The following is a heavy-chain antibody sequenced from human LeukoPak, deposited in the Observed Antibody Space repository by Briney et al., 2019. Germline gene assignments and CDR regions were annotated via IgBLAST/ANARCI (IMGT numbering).Heavy chain of an antibody. Sequence: ASVNVSFKASGYTFTIYGISWVRQAPGQGLEWMGWISAYNGNTNYAQKLQGRVTMTTDISTSTAYMELRSLRSDDTAVYYCARAGALAFYGSGSYFGMDVWGQGTTVTVSS. CDR3: ARAGALAFYGSGSYFGMDV. CDR2: ISAYNGNT. J-gene: IGHJ6*02. CDR1: GYTFTIYG. V-gene: IGHV1-18*01. D-gene: IGHD3-10*01.